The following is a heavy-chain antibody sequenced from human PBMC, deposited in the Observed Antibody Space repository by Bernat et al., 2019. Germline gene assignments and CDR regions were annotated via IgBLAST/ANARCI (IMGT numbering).Heavy chain of an antibody. J-gene: IGHJ4*02. V-gene: IGHV3-53*02. Sequence: EVQLVETGGDLIQPGGSLRLSCAASGFTVNSNYMTWVRQTPGQGLEWVSIIYTGGTTYYADSVKGRFTISRDNSKNTLYLQMNSLRAEDTAVYYCARLITVGPWRFDSWGQGTLVTVSS. CDR1: GFTVNSNY. CDR2: IYTGGTT. CDR3: ARLITVGPWRFDS. D-gene: IGHD4-23*01.